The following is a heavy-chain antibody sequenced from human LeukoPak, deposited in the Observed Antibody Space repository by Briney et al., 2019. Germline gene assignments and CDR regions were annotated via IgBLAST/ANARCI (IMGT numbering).Heavy chain of an antibody. CDR3: ARGRCSSTSCYLYYFDY. D-gene: IGHD2-2*01. J-gene: IGHJ4*02. Sequence: GGPLRLSCAASGFTFSSYSMNWVRQAPGKGLEWVSSISSSSSYIYYADSVKGRFTISRDNAKNSLYLQMNSLRAKDTAVYYCARGRCSSTSCYLYYFDYWGQGTLVTVSS. V-gene: IGHV3-21*01. CDR1: GFTFSSYS. CDR2: ISSSSSYI.